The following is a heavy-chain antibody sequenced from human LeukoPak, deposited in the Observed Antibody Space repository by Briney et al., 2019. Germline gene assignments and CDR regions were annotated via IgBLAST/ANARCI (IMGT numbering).Heavy chain of an antibody. Sequence: PGKSLRLSCAVSGFTFSSFPSHWVRPAPGKGLEWVAAISTDGSNKYHGDTVQGRFTISRANPMNTLYLQMNSPRPADTYVYSSGRSCIPGRWYFDLWGRGTMVTVSS. D-gene: IGHD2-15*01. CDR2: ISTDGSNK. J-gene: IGHJ2*01. CDR3: GRSCIPGRWYFDL. CDR1: GFTFSSFP. V-gene: IGHV3-30*04.